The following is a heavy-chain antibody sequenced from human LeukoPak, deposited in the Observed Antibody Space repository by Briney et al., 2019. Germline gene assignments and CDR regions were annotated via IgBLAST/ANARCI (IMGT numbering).Heavy chain of an antibody. V-gene: IGHV3-30*18. CDR1: RFTFGAYG. Sequence: PGGSLRLSCAGSRFTFGAYGLHWVRQAPGKGLEWLAFISFDGSDKHYADSVKGRFTISRDNSNNTLYLQISSLTTEDTAVYYCAKGAHRSGWPADWLDPWGQGTLVTVSS. J-gene: IGHJ5*02. CDR2: ISFDGSDK. D-gene: IGHD6-19*01. CDR3: AKGAHRSGWPADWLDP.